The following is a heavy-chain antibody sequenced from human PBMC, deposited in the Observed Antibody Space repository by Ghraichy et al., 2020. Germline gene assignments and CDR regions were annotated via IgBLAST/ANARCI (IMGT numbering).Heavy chain of an antibody. V-gene: IGHV4-34*01. CDR2: INHSGST. J-gene: IGHJ6*02. Sequence: SETLSLTCAVYGGSFSGYYWSWIRQPPGKGLEWIGEINHSGSTNYNPSLKSRVTISVDTSKNQFSLKLSTVTAADTAVYYCARGRLDYYYGMDVWGQGTTVTVSS. CDR1: GGSFSGYY. CDR3: ARGRLDYYYGMDV.